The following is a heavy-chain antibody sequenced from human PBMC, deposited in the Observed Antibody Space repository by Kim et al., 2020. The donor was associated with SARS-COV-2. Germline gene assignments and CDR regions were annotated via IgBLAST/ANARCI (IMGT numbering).Heavy chain of an antibody. J-gene: IGHJ3*01. CDR3: ARRVVGAFNF. CDR1: GFTFNIFS. V-gene: IGHV3-23*01. CDR2: ITGSGNI. Sequence: GGSLRLSCAASGFTFNIFSMGWVRQAPGKGLECVSAITGSGNIYYADSVRGRFTISRDNSKNTLYLQMNSLRAEDTALYYCARRVVGAFNFCDQGTVVT.